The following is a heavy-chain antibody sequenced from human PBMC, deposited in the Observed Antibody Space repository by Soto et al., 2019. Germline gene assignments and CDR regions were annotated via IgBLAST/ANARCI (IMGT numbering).Heavy chain of an antibody. D-gene: IGHD3-10*01. CDR2: IYYSGST. V-gene: IGHV4-59*01. CDR3: AGDYGSGSYRFDY. J-gene: IGHJ4*02. CDR1: GDSFRSYS. Sequence: SETLSLTCTVSGDSFRSYSWSWIRQPPGRGLEWIGYIYYSGSTTYNPSLKSRLTMSIDTSKNQFSLRLTSVTAADTAIYYCAGDYGSGSYRFDYWGQGTLVTVS.